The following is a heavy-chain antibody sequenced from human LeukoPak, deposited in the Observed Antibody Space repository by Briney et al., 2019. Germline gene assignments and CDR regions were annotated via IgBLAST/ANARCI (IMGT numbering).Heavy chain of an antibody. D-gene: IGHD6-13*01. CDR2: IKQDGSEK. CDR3: ARDYWSSNWYNYYYYMDV. J-gene: IGHJ6*03. V-gene: IGHV3-7*01. CDR1: GFTFSSYW. Sequence: GGSLRLSCAASGFTFSSYWVSWVRQAPGKGLEWVANIKQDGSEKNYVDSVKGRFTISRDNSKNTLYLQMNSLRAEDTAVYYCARDYWSSNWYNYYYYMDVWGKGTTVTVSS.